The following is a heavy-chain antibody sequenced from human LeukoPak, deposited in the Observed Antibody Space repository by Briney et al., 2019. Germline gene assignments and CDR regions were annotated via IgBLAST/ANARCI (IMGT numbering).Heavy chain of an antibody. CDR2: IYYSGST. CDR3: GSPDRGDLPYYYYYYGMDV. D-gene: IGHD2-21*02. CDR1: GGSISSYY. J-gene: IGHJ6*02. V-gene: IGHV4-59*08. Sequence: PSETLSLTCTVSGGSISSYYWSWIRQPPGKGLEWIGYIYYSGSTNYNPSLKSRVTISVDTSKNQFSLKLSSVTAADTAVYYCGSPDRGDLPYYYYYYGMDVWGQGTTVTVSS.